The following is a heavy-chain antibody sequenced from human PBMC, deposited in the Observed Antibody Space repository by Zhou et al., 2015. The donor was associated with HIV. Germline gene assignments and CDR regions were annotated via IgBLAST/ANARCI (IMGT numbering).Heavy chain of an antibody. D-gene: IGHD2-15*01. V-gene: IGHV1-69*06. CDR2: ITPVLGTA. CDR1: EGSFSSYG. J-gene: IGHJ4*02. CDR3: ARGPKDIHVHHYFDN. Sequence: QVQLVQSGAEVKKPGASVKVSCKPSEGSFSSYGISWVRQAPGQGLEWMGGITPVLGTAKYAQKFQGRVSFTADRSTSTAYMELRSLRSDDTAIYYCARGPKDIHVHHYFDNWDQGTLVTVSS.